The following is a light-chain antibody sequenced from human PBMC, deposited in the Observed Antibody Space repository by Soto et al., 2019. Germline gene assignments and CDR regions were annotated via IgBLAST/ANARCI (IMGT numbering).Light chain of an antibody. CDR3: QQSYSTPLLT. CDR2: ATS. Sequence: DIQMTQSPSSLSASVLDRVTITCRSSQSIISYLNWYQQKPGKAPKLLIYATSSLQSGVPSRFSGSGSGTDFTLTISNLQPEDFATYYCQQSYSTPLLTFGGGTKVDIK. J-gene: IGKJ4*01. V-gene: IGKV1-39*01. CDR1: QSIISY.